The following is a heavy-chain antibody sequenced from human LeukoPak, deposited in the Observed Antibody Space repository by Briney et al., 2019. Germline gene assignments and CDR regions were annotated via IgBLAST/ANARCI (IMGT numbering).Heavy chain of an antibody. D-gene: IGHD2-15*01. J-gene: IGHJ4*02. CDR3: ARDGSGEERYTDRNDY. CDR1: GFTFSSYW. Sequence: GGSLRLSCAASGFTFSSYWMSWVRQAPGKGLEWVATIKQDGSEKYYVDSVKGRFTVSRDNAKNSLYLQMNSLRAEDTAVYYCARDGSGEERYTDRNDYWGQGTLVTVSS. V-gene: IGHV3-7*01. CDR2: IKQDGSEK.